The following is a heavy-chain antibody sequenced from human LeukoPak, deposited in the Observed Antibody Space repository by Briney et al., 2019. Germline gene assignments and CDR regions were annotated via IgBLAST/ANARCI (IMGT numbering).Heavy chain of an antibody. CDR3: AKAPGYSDYYGMDV. V-gene: IGHV3-30*18. Sequence: PGGSLRLSCAASGFTFSSYGMHWVRQAPGKGLEGVAVISYDGSNKYYADSVKGRLTISRDNSKNTLYLQMNSLRAEDTAVYYCAKAPGYSDYYGMDVWGKGTTVTVSS. D-gene: IGHD3-10*01. CDR2: ISYDGSNK. J-gene: IGHJ6*04. CDR1: GFTFSSYG.